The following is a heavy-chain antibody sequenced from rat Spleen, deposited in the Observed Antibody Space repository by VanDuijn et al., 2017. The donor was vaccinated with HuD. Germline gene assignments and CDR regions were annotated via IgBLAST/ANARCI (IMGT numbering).Heavy chain of an antibody. D-gene: IGHD4-3*01. V-gene: IGHV5-25*01. CDR3: ARPRHNSGYTWFAY. Sequence: EVQLVETGGGLVQPGRSLKLSCAASGFTFSNFYMAWVRQAPTKGLEWVAYISTGGGSTYYRDSVKGRFTISRDNAKSTLYLQMDSLRSEDTATYYCARPRHNSGYTWFAYWGQGTLVTVSS. CDR2: ISTGGGST. J-gene: IGHJ3*01. CDR1: GFTFSNFY.